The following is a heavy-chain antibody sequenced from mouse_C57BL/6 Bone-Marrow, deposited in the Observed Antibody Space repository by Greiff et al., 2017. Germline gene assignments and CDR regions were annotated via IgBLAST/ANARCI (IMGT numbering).Heavy chain of an antibody. V-gene: IGHV1-7*01. CDR2: INPSSGYT. CDR3: LTPVVAH. D-gene: IGHD1-1*01. Sequence: VQLQQSGAELAKPGASVKLSCKASGYTFTSYWMHWVKQRPGQGLEWIGYINPSSGYTKYNQKFKDKATLTADKSSSTAYLQLSSLTYEDSAVSYCLTPVVAHWGQVTLVTVSA. CDR1: GYTFTSYW. J-gene: IGHJ3*01.